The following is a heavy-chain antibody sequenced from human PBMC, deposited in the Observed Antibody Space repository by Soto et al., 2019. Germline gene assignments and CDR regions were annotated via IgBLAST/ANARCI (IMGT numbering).Heavy chain of an antibody. CDR2: INAGNGNT. Sequence: ASVKVSCKASGYTFTSYAMHWVRQAPVQRLEWMGWINAGNGNTKYSQKFQGRVTITRDTSASTAYMELSSLRSEDTAVYYCARDGYSSGWYRTGNWFDPWGEGTLVTVPQ. D-gene: IGHD6-19*01. J-gene: IGHJ5*02. CDR3: ARDGYSSGWYRTGNWFDP. V-gene: IGHV1-3*01. CDR1: GYTFTSYA.